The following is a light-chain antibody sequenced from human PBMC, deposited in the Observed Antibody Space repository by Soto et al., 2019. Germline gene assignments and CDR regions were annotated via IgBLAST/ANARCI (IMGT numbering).Light chain of an antibody. J-gene: IGLJ2*01. CDR2: YDS. Sequence: SYELTQPPSVSVAPGKTARITCGGKNIGSKSVHWYQQKPGQAPVLVIYYDSDRPSGIPERFSGSNSGNTATLTISRVEAGDEADYYCQVWDSSSDHVVFGGGTQLTVL. CDR1: NIGSKS. CDR3: QVWDSSSDHVV. V-gene: IGLV3-21*04.